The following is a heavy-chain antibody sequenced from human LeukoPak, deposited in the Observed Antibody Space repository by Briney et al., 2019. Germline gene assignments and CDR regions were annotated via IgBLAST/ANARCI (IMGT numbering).Heavy chain of an antibody. V-gene: IGHV4-38-2*02. Sequence: PSETQSLTCTVSGYSISSGYYWGWIRQPPGKGLEWIGSIYHSGSTYYNPSLKSRVTISVDTSKNQFSLKLSSVTAADTAVYYCARVYSSGPYYFDYWGQGTLVTVSS. D-gene: IGHD6-19*01. CDR3: ARVYSSGPYYFDY. J-gene: IGHJ4*02. CDR2: IYHSGST. CDR1: GYSISSGYY.